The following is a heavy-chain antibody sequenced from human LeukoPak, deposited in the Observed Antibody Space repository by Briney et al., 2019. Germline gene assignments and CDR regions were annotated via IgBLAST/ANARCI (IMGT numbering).Heavy chain of an antibody. V-gene: IGHV3-53*01. CDR2: LFSDGTT. D-gene: IGHD3-22*01. CDR1: GFTISSNY. J-gene: IGHJ3*02. Sequence: GGSLRLSCAASGFTISSNYMSWVRQAPGKGLEWVSMLFSDGTTSYADSVKGRFTISRDSSKNTLYLQMNSLRAEDTAVYYCAKSPSITMIVVDAFDIWGQGTMVTVSS. CDR3: AKSPSITMIVVDAFDI.